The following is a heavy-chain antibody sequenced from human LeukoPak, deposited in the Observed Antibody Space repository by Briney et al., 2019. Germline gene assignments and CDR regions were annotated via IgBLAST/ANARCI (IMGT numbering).Heavy chain of an antibody. Sequence: KPSETLSLTCTVSGGSVSSGSYYWSWIRQPPGKGLEWIGYIYYSGSTNYNPSLKSRVTISVDTSKNQFSLKLSSVTAADTAVYYCARGNYDSSCYYSEQLNYYFDYWGQGTLVTVSS. V-gene: IGHV4-61*01. CDR2: IYYSGST. D-gene: IGHD3-22*01. J-gene: IGHJ4*02. CDR3: ARGNYDSSCYYSEQLNYYFDY. CDR1: GGSVSSGSYY.